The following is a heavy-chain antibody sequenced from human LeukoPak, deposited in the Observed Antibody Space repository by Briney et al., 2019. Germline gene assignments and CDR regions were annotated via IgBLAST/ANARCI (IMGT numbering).Heavy chain of an antibody. CDR1: GFTVISNY. Sequence: PGGSLRLSCAASGFTVISNYMTWVRQAPGKGLEWVSVISSGGSTYHADSVRGRFTISRDNSKNTLYLQMNSLRAEDTAVYYCARASPADYYGMDVWGQGTTVTVSS. J-gene: IGHJ6*02. CDR2: ISSGGST. V-gene: IGHV3-66*01. D-gene: IGHD6-6*01. CDR3: ARASPADYYGMDV.